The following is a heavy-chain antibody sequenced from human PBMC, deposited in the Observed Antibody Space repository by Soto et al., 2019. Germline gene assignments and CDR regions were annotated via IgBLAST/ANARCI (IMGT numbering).Heavy chain of an antibody. CDR2: IYYSGST. Sequence: SETLSLTCTVSGGSISSESYFWAWIRQPPGKGPEWIGYIYYSGSTYYNPSLKSRVTISVDTSKNQFSLKLSSVTAADTAVYYCGGGGYYDSSGYWHDAFDIWGQGTMVTVSS. V-gene: IGHV4-30-4*08. D-gene: IGHD3-22*01. CDR1: GGSISSESYF. J-gene: IGHJ3*02. CDR3: GGGGYYDSSGYWHDAFDI.